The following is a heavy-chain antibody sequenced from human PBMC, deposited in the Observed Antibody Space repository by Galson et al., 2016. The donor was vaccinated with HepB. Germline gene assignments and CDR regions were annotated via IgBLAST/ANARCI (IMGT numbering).Heavy chain of an antibody. CDR1: GYTFISYH. V-gene: IGHV1-18*04. Sequence: SVKVSCKASGYTFISYHISWVRQAPVQGLEWMGWIRTDNGNTDYAEKLQGRVTMTTDTFTNTAYMELRSLRSDDTAVYYCARGHYYMDVWGKGTTVTVSS. J-gene: IGHJ6*03. CDR3: ARGHYYMDV. CDR2: IRTDNGNT.